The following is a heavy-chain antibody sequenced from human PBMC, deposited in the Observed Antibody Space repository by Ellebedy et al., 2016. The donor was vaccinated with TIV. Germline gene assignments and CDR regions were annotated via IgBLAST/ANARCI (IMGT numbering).Heavy chain of an antibody. CDR3: TRPVGEGNWLDP. CDR1: GFTFSASA. V-gene: IGHV3-73*01. D-gene: IGHD3-16*01. Sequence: GESLKISCAASGFTFSASAMHWVRQASGKGLGWVGRIRSKVKNYSTAYTASVKGRFTISRDDSKNTAYMKMTSLKPEDTAVYYCTRPVGEGNWLDPWGQGTLVTVSS. J-gene: IGHJ5*02. CDR2: IRSKVKNYST.